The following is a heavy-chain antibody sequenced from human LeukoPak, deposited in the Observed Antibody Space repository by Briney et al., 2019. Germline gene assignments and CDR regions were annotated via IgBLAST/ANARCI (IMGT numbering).Heavy chain of an antibody. V-gene: IGHV3-23*01. CDR3: AKYNWNDGPFDY. CDR2: ISGSGGST. Sequence: PGGSLRLSCAASGFTFSSYSMNWVRQAPGKGLEWVSAISGSGGSTYYADSVKGRFTISRDNSKNTLYLQMNSLRAEDTAVYYCAKYNWNDGPFDYWGQGTLVTVSS. J-gene: IGHJ4*02. D-gene: IGHD1-20*01. CDR1: GFTFSSYS.